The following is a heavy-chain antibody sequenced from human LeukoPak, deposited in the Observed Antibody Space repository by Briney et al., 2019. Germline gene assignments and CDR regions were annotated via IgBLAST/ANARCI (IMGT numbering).Heavy chain of an antibody. CDR1: GFTFSNAW. CDR2: IKSKTDGGTT. D-gene: IGHD3-10*01. Sequence: PGGSLSLSCAASGFTFSNAWMSWVRQAPGKGLEWVGRIKSKTDGGTTDYTAPVKGRFTISRDDSKNTLYLQMNSLKTEDTAVYYCTTGPFGYYGSASYLANGMDVWGQGTTVTVSS. J-gene: IGHJ6*02. CDR3: TTGPFGYYGSASYLANGMDV. V-gene: IGHV3-15*01.